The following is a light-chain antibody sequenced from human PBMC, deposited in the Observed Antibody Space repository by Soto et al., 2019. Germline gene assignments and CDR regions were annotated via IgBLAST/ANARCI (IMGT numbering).Light chain of an antibody. V-gene: IGKV3-15*01. CDR2: GAS. J-gene: IGKJ1*01. Sequence: RVISHSPATLSVSPGERPTLSSRASQSVSSYLAWYQQKPGQAPRLLIYGASSRATGVPARFSGSGSGTEFTLTISSLQSEDFAVYYCQQYDNLPLTFGHGTKVDIK. CDR1: QSVSSY. CDR3: QQYDNLPLT.